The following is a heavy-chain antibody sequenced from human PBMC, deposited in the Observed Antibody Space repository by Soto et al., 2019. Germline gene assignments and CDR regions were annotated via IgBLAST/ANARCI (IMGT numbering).Heavy chain of an antibody. Sequence: SETLSLTCTVSGGSISSYYWSWIRQPPGKGLEWIGYIYYSGSTNYNPSLKSRVTISVDTSKNQFSLKLSSVTAADTAVYYCARTIAVAGTELDAFDIWGQGTMVTVS. V-gene: IGHV4-59*08. J-gene: IGHJ3*02. CDR1: GGSISSYY. D-gene: IGHD6-19*01. CDR2: IYYSGST. CDR3: ARTIAVAGTELDAFDI.